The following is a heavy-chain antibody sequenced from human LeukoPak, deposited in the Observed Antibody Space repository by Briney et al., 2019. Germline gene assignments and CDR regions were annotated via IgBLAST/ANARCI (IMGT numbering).Heavy chain of an antibody. J-gene: IGHJ4*02. CDR2: IYYSGST. CDR1: GFSVSNNY. V-gene: IGHV4-39*01. CDR3: ATLTVTTPYYFDY. D-gene: IGHD4-11*01. Sequence: GSLRLSCAASGFSVSNNYMSWVRQPPGKGLEWIGSIYYSGSTYYNPSLKSRVTISVDTSKNQFSLKLSSVTAADTAVYYCATLTVTTPYYFDYWGQGTLVTVSS.